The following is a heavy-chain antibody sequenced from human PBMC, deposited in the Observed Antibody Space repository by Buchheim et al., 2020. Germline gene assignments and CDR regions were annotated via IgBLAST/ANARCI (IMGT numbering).Heavy chain of an antibody. V-gene: IGHV1-69*04. CDR2: IIPILGIA. CDR3: AREQSTGFGESKGIDY. D-gene: IGHD3-10*01. J-gene: IGHJ4*02. CDR1: GGTFSSYA. Sequence: VKKPGSSLKVSCKASGGTFSSYAISWVRQAPGQGLEWMGRIIPILGIANYAQKFQGRVTITADKSTSTAYMELSSPRSEDTAVYYCAREQSTGFGESKGIDYWGQGTL.